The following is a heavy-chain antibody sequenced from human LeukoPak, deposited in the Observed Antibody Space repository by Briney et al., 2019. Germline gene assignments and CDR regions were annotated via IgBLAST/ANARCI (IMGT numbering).Heavy chain of an antibody. D-gene: IGHD2-2*02. Sequence: SETLSLTCTVSGGSISSHYWSWIRQPPGKGLEWIGYIYYSGSTNYNPSLKSRVTISVDTSKNQFSLKLSSVTAADTAVYYRARKRGGVVPAAIDYWGQGTLVTVSS. CDR2: IYYSGST. CDR1: GGSISSHY. J-gene: IGHJ4*02. V-gene: IGHV4-59*11. CDR3: ARKRGGVVPAAIDY.